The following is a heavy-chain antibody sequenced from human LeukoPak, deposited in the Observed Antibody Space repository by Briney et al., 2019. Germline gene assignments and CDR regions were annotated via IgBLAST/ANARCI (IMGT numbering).Heavy chain of an antibody. J-gene: IGHJ4*02. V-gene: IGHV1-69*13. CDR1: VGTFSSYA. Sequence: GASVKVSCKASVGTFSSYAISWVRQAPGQGLEWMGGIIPIFGTANYAQKFQGRVTITADESTSTAYMELSSLRSEDTAVYYCATVHSEKYYFDYWGQGTLVTVSS. CDR2: IIPIFGTA. D-gene: IGHD1-1*01. CDR3: ATVHSEKYYFDY.